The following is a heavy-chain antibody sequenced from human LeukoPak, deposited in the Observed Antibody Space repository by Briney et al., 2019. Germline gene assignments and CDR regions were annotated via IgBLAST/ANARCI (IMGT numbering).Heavy chain of an antibody. D-gene: IGHD3-3*01. V-gene: IGHV4-38-2*02. J-gene: IGHJ4*02. Sequence: SETLSLTCSVSGYSISSGSYWGWIRQPPGKGLEWIGSIYHSGSTYYNPSLKSRVTISVDTSKNQFSLKLSSVTAADTAVYYCVRESQAYYDLDYWGQGTLVTVSS. CDR3: VRESQAYYDLDY. CDR2: IYHSGST. CDR1: GYSISSGSY.